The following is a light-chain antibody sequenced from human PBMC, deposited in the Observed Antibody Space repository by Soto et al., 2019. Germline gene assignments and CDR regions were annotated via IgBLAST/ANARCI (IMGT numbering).Light chain of an antibody. J-gene: IGLJ1*01. V-gene: IGLV2-18*01. Sequence: QSALTKPAYVYGAPGQSVTISCTGTSSEVGRYYRVFWSQQPPRTAPKLPFHKFRNMPSGDPDHFIGSKSANIAPLTISELQAEGEADYYCSLYTTTSTFVFGAETKGPVL. CDR2: KFR. CDR3: SLYTTTSTFV. CDR1: SSEVGRYYR.